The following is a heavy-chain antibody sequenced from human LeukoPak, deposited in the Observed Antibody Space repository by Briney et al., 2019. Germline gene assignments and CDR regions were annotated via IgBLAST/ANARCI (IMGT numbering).Heavy chain of an antibody. D-gene: IGHD3-22*01. CDR1: GYSISSGYY. CDR2: IYHSGST. Sequence: SETLSLTCTVSGYSISSGYYWGWIRQPPGKGLEWIGSIYHSGSTYYNPSLKSRVTISVDTSKNQFSLKLSSVTAADTAVYYCARERVYFYDSSGYYYGYFDLWGRGTLVTVSS. CDR3: ARERVYFYDSSGYYYGYFDL. V-gene: IGHV4-38-2*02. J-gene: IGHJ2*01.